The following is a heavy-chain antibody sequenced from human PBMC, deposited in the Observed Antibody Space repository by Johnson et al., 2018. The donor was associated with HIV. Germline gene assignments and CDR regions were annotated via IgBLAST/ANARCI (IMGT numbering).Heavy chain of an antibody. D-gene: IGHD1-26*01. CDR1: GFTFSSYA. CDR2: ISYDGSNK. J-gene: IGHJ3*02. V-gene: IGHV3-30*14. CDR3: ARGPWDFDI. Sequence: QVQLVESGGGLVQPGRSLRLSCAASGFTFSSYAMHWVRQAPGKGLEWVAVISYDGSNKYYADSVKGRFTISRDNSKNTLYLQMNSLRAGDTAVYYCARGPWDFDIWGQGTMVTVSS.